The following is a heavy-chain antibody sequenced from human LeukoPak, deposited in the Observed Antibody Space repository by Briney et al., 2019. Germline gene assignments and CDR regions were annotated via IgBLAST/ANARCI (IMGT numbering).Heavy chain of an antibody. CDR3: ASTYDSSGYFDY. CDR2: IYYSGST. Sequence: SETLSLTCTVSGGSISSYCWSWIRQPPGKGLEWIGYIYYSGSTNYNPSLKSRVTISVDTSKNQFSLKLSSVTAADTAVYYCASTYDSSGYFDYWGQGTLVTVSS. D-gene: IGHD3-22*01. CDR1: GGSISSYC. J-gene: IGHJ4*02. V-gene: IGHV4-59*01.